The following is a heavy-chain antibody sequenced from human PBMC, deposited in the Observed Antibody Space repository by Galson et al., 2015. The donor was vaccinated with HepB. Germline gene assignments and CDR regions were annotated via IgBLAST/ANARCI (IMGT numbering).Heavy chain of an antibody. CDR3: ANRITGTKRVDY. D-gene: IGHD1-20*01. J-gene: IGHJ4*02. Sequence: SLRLSCAASGFTFSSCGIHWVRQAPGKGLEWVAVISYDGSNKYYADSVKGRFTISRDNSKNTLYLQMNSLRAEDTAVYYCANRITGTKRVDYWGQGTLVTVSS. CDR1: GFTFSSCG. V-gene: IGHV3-30*18. CDR2: ISYDGSNK.